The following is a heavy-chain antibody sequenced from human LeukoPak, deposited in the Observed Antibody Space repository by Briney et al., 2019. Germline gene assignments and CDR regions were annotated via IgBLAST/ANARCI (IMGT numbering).Heavy chain of an antibody. CDR1: GGSISSGNYF. Sequence: SETLSLTCNVSGGSISSGNYFWSRIRQPAGKGLEWIGRIYTTGSASYNPSLKSRVTISLDTSKNQFSLKLSSVTAADTGVYYCARQDVWGNGTTVTVSS. CDR3: ARQDV. CDR2: IYTTGSA. V-gene: IGHV4-61*02. J-gene: IGHJ6*04.